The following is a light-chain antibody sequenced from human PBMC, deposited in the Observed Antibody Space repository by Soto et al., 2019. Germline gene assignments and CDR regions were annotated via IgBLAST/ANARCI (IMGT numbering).Light chain of an antibody. CDR1: QSISAS. J-gene: IGKJ1*01. V-gene: IGKV1-5*03. CDR2: KAS. Sequence: DIQMTQSPSTLSASVGDRVTITCRASQSISASLAWYQQKPGKAPKPLIYKASSLETGVPSRFSGSGSGTEFTLTISSLQPDDFATYFCQHMPTFGQGTKVEIK. CDR3: QHMPT.